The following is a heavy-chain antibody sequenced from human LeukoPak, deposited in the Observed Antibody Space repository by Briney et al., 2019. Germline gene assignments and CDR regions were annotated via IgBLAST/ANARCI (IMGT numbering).Heavy chain of an antibody. J-gene: IGHJ6*04. D-gene: IGHD3-10*02. V-gene: IGHV3-48*03. CDR1: GFTFSSYE. CDR2: ISSSGSTI. CDR3: AELGITMIGGG. Sequence: GGSLRLSCAASGFTFSSYEMNWVRQAPGKGLEWVSYISSSGSTIYYADSVKGRFTISRDTAKNSLYLQRNSLRAEDTAVYYCAELGITMIGGGWGKGTTVTISS.